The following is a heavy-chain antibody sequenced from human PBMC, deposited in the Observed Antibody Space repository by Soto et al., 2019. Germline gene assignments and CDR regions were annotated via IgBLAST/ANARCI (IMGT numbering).Heavy chain of an antibody. Sequence: ASVKVSCKASGYTFTSYYMHWVRQAPGQGLEWMGIINPSGGSTSYAQKFQGRVTMTRDTSTSTVYMELSSLRSEDTAVYYCARDPRYSGSYGHYWFDPWGQGTLVTVSS. V-gene: IGHV1-46*01. D-gene: IGHD1-26*01. J-gene: IGHJ5*02. CDR2: INPSGGST. CDR1: GYTFTSYY. CDR3: ARDPRYSGSYGHYWFDP.